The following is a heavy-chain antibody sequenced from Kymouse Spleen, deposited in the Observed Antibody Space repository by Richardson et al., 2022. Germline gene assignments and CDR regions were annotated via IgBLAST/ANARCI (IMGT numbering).Heavy chain of an antibody. CDR2: ISWNSGSI. V-gene: IGHV3-9*01. CDR1: GFTFDDYA. Sequence: EVQLVESGGGLVQPGRSLRLSCAASGFTFDDYAMHWVRQAPGKGLEWVSGISWNSGSIGYADSVKGRFTISRDNAKNSLYLQMNSLRAEDTALYYCAKDIGSSPLYYYYYYGMDVWGQGTTVTVSS. CDR3: AKDIGSSPLYYYYYYGMDV. D-gene: IGHD1-26*01,IGHD6-13*01,IGHD6-25*01. J-gene: IGHJ6*02.